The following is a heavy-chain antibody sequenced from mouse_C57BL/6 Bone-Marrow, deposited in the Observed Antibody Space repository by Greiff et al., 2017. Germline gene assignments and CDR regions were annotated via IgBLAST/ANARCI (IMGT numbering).Heavy chain of an antibody. D-gene: IGHD1-1*01. Sequence: EVKLQESGEGLVKPGGSLKLSCAASGFTFSSYAMSWVRQTPEKRLGWVAYISSGGDYIYYADTVKGRFTISRDNARNTLYLQMSSLKSEDTAMYYCTRDGTTVVARWYLDVWGTGTTVTVSS. V-gene: IGHV5-9-1*02. J-gene: IGHJ1*03. CDR3: TRDGTTVVARWYLDV. CDR1: GFTFSSYA. CDR2: ISSGGDYI.